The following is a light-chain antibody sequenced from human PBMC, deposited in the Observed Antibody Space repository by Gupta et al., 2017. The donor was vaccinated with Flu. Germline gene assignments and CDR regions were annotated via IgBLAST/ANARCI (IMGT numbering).Light chain of an antibody. Sequence: IQMTQSPSSLSAFVGDRVPITCRASQTISTFLNWYQQKPGKAPKVLIYATSTLQSGVPSRFSGSASGPDFTLTISSLQPEDFATYYCQQTYSIPYTFGQGIRLEIK. CDR2: ATS. J-gene: IGKJ2*01. V-gene: IGKV1-39*01. CDR3: QQTYSIPYT. CDR1: QTISTF.